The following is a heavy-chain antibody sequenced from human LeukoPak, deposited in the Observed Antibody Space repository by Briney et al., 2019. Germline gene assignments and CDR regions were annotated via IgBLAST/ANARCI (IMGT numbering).Heavy chain of an antibody. Sequence: PSETLSLTCTVPADSISIYYWSWIRQAPGRGLEWIGYIYSIGSTNYNPSLKSRVTMSVDTSKNQFSLKLSSVTAADTAVYYCARVNSRTIDYWGQGTLVTVSS. D-gene: IGHD3-3*01. V-gene: IGHV4-59*01. CDR2: IYSIGST. CDR1: ADSISIYY. J-gene: IGHJ4*02. CDR3: ARVNSRTIDY.